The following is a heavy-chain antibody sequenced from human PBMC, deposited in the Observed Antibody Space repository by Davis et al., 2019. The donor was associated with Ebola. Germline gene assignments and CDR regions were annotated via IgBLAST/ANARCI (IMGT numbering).Heavy chain of an antibody. J-gene: IGHJ6*02. CDR3: ARDKVDGMDV. CDR1: GGSISSYY. Sequence: PSETLSLTCTVSGGSISSYYWSWIRQPPGKGLGWIGYIYYSGSTNYNPSLKSRVTISVDTSKNQFSLKLSSVTAADTAVYYCARDKVDGMDVWGQGTLVTVSS. V-gene: IGHV4-59*01. D-gene: IGHD2-2*01. CDR2: IYYSGST.